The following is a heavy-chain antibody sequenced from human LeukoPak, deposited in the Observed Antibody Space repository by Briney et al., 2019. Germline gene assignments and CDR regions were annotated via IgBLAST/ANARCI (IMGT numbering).Heavy chain of an antibody. Sequence: SETLSLTCTVSGGSISGYYWSWIRQPPGKGLEWIGYIYYSGSTNYNPSLKSRVTISVDTSKNQFSLKLSSVTAADTAVYYCARDSQYWYFDLWGRGTLVTVSS. CDR3: ARDSQYWYFDL. V-gene: IGHV4-59*01. J-gene: IGHJ2*01. CDR2: IYYSGST. CDR1: GGSISGYY.